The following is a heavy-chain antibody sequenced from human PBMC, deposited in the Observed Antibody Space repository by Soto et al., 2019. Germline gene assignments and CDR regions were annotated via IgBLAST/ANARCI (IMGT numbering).Heavy chain of an antibody. CDR3: AAGTGMSDFDY. CDR1: GFTFNNAW. D-gene: IGHD1-20*01. CDR2: IISKTDGGTT. V-gene: IGHV3-15*01. Sequence: GGSLRLSCVASGFTFNNAWMNWVRQAPGKGLEWVGRIISKTDGGTTDYAAPLKGRSTISRDDSKNALYLQVNSLKTEDTAVYYCAAGTGMSDFDYWGQGTLVTVSS. J-gene: IGHJ4*02.